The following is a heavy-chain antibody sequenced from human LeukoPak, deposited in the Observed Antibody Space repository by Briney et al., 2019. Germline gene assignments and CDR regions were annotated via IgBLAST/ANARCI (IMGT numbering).Heavy chain of an antibody. CDR3: SRNGGGLGY. D-gene: IGHD3-16*01. V-gene: IGHV3-23*01. CDR2: IRGTGGGGNT. Sequence: GGSLRLSCATSGFTFSNYDMIWVRQAPGKGLEWVSSIRGTGGGGNTYSADSVKGRFTTSRDDSKSTLFLQMHSRTAEDTAVYYCSRNGGGLGYWGQGALVTVSS. J-gene: IGHJ4*02. CDR1: GFTFSNYD.